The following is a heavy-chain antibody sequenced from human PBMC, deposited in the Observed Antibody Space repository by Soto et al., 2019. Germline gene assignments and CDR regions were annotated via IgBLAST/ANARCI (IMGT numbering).Heavy chain of an antibody. CDR1: GGTFSSYT. CDR3: ARDLASLSVAAAGTLAVAFDI. V-gene: IGHV1-69*08. D-gene: IGHD6-13*01. CDR2: IIPILGIA. J-gene: IGHJ3*02. Sequence: QVQLVQSGAEVKKPGSSVKVSCKASGGTFSSYTISWVRQAPGQGLEWMGRIIPILGIANYAQKFQGRVTITADKSTSTAYMELSSLRSEDTAVYYCARDLASLSVAAAGTLAVAFDIWGQGTMVTVSS.